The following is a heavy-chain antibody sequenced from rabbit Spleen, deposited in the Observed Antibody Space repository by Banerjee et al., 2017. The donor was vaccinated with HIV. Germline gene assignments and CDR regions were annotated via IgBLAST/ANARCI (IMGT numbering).Heavy chain of an antibody. CDR1: GFSFSSRYY. Sequence: QSLEESGRDLVKPGASLTLTCTASGFSFSSRYYMCWVRQAPGKGLEWIACIYDGSSGDTYYASWAKGRFTISKTSSTTVTLQMTSLTAADTATYFCARDLVAVIGWNFNLWGPGTLVTVS. CDR2: IYDGSSGDT. D-gene: IGHD1-1*01. V-gene: IGHV1S40*01. CDR3: ARDLVAVIGWNFNL. J-gene: IGHJ4*01.